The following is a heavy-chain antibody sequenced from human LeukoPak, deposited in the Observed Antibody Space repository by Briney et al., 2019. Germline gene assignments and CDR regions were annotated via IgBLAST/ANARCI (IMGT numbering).Heavy chain of an antibody. J-gene: IGHJ5*02. CDR3: ARAAGWFGELSCWFDP. CDR2: IYYSGST. Sequence: SETLSLTCTVSGGSISGYYWSWIRQPPGKGLEWIGYIYYSGSTNYNPSLQSRVTISVDTSKNQFSLKLSSVTAADTAVYYRARAAGWFGELSCWFDPWGQGTLVTVSS. CDR1: GGSISGYY. D-gene: IGHD3-10*01. V-gene: IGHV4-59*01.